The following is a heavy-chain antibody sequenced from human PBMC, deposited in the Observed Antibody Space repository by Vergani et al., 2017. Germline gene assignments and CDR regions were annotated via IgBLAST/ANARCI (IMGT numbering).Heavy chain of an antibody. CDR1: GYSFTTYW. CDR3: ARRGYCSGGSCSLFDY. Sequence: EVHLVQSGAEVKKPGESLKISCKGSGYSFTTYWIGWVRQMPGKGLEWMGIIYPGDSDTRYSPSFQGQVTISADKSISTAYLQWSSLKASDTAMYYCARRGYCSGGSCSLFDYWGQGTLVTVSS. V-gene: IGHV5-51*01. CDR2: IYPGDSDT. J-gene: IGHJ4*02. D-gene: IGHD2-15*01.